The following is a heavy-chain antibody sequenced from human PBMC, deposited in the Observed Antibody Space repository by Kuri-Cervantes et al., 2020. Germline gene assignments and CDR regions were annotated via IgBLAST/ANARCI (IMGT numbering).Heavy chain of an antibody. D-gene: IGHD2-2*01. J-gene: IGHJ6*02. CDR3: ARKSCSSTSCYFDYYYYYGMDV. CDR2: IYYSGST. V-gene: IGHV4-59*04. CDR1: GGSISSYY. Sequence: SETLSLTCTVSGGSISSYYWSWIRQPPGKGLEWIGYIYYSGSTYYNPSLKSRVTISVDTSKNQFSLKQSSVTAADTAVYYCARKSCSSTSCYFDYYYYYGMDVWGQGTTVTVSS.